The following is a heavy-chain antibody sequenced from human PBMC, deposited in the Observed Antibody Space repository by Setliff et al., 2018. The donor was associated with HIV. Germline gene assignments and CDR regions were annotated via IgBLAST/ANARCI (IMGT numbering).Heavy chain of an antibody. CDR1: GGSISSGSYY. D-gene: IGHD3-10*01. V-gene: IGHV4-39*07. Sequence: PSETLSLTCTVSGGSISSGSYYWSWIRQSPGKGLEWIGEINDSGSINYNPSLKSRITISADASKNQFSLKLTSMITADTAMFYCARGRGPMGGDAFDIWGQGTMVTVSS. CDR3: ARGRGPMGGDAFDI. CDR2: INDSGSI. J-gene: IGHJ3*02.